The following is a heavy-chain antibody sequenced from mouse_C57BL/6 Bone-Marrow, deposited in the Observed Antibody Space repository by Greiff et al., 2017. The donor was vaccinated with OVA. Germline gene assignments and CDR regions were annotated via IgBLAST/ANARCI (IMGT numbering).Heavy chain of an antibody. CDR3: ARGAY. CDR1: GYAFSNYW. Sequence: VQGVESGAELVKPGASVKISCKASGYAFSNYWMNWVKQRPGKGLEWIGQIYTGDGDINYNGKFKGTATQTADKSSSTAYMQFSSLTSEDYAVYFCARGAYWGQGTTLTVSS. J-gene: IGHJ2*01. V-gene: IGHV1-80*01. CDR2: IYTGDGDI.